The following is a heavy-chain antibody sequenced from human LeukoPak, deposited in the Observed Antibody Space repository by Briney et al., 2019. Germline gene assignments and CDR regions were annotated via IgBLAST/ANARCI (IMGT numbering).Heavy chain of an antibody. V-gene: IGHV3-7*05. J-gene: IGHJ4*02. D-gene: IGHD6-6*01. CDR3: ARVTAVRPFDY. Sequence: GGSLRLSCAASGFTFSNFWISWVRRAPGKGLEGVANIKQDGSEKYYVDSVKGRFTISRDNAKNSLYLQMNSLRAEDTAIYYCARVTAVRPFDYWGQGTLVTVSS. CDR2: IKQDGSEK. CDR1: GFTFSNFW.